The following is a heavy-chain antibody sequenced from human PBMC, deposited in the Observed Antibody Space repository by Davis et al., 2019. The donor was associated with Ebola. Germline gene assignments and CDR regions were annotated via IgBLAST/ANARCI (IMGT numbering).Heavy chain of an antibody. V-gene: IGHV3-30*03. J-gene: IGHJ4*02. CDR2: ISYDGSNK. Sequence: GESLKISCAASGFTFSSYGMHWVRQAPGKGLEWVAVISYDGSNKYYADSVKGRFTISRDNSKNTLYLQMNSLRAEDTAVYYCARDRGYSKDFWGQGTMVTVSS. CDR1: GFTFSSYG. D-gene: IGHD5-18*01. CDR3: ARDRGYSKDF.